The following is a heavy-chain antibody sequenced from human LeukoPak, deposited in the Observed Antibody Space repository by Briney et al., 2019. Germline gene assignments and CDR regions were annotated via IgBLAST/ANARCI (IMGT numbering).Heavy chain of an antibody. CDR1: GGSISSSSYY. J-gene: IGHJ4*02. CDR2: IYYSGST. D-gene: IGHD3-22*01. Sequence: PSETLSLTCTVSGGSISSSSYYWGWIRQPPGKGPEWIGGIYYSGSTYYNPSLKSRVTISVDTSKNQFSLKLSSVTAADTAVYYCASYDSSGYYYGYWGQGTLVTVSS. V-gene: IGHV4-39*01. CDR3: ASYDSSGYYYGY.